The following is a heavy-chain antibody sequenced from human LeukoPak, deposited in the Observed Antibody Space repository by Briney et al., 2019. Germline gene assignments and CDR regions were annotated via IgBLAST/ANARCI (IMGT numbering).Heavy chain of an antibody. V-gene: IGHV3-48*03. CDR2: VSIGGSTT. J-gene: IGHJ6*02. CDR3: AKDGTTETTNYFYAMDG. D-gene: IGHD4-17*01. Sequence: GGSLRLSCLASGFTFSSDEMNWVRQAPGKGLEWVSYVSIGGSTTYYADSVKGRSTISRDDAKNSLYLQMNSLRAEDTATYYCAKDGTTETTNYFYAMDGWGQGTTVTVSS. CDR1: GFTFSSDE.